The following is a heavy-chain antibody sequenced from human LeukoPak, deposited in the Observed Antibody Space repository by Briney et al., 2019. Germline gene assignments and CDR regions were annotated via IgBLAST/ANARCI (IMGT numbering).Heavy chain of an antibody. CDR1: GFTFTTFS. D-gene: IGHD6-19*01. CDR3: ATLLCRSGFTYWYFDL. J-gene: IGHJ2*01. Sequence: GGSLRLSCAASGFTFTTFSMHWVRQAPGKGPEWVAVISYDGNNQYYADSVKGRFTISRDNSKNRVFLQMNNLRTEDTSVYYCATLLCRSGFTYWYFDLWGRGTLVTVSS. CDR2: ISYDGNNQ. V-gene: IGHV3-30-3*01.